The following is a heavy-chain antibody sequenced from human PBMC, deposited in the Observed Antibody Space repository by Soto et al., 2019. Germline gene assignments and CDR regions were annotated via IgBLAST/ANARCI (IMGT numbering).Heavy chain of an antibody. CDR2: LSYDEIDK. J-gene: IGHJ6*04. CDR1: GYTFTSHA. V-gene: IGHV3-30*18. D-gene: IGHD2-2*01. CDR3: AKDRGYQLPDIYVYYSLYV. Sequence: QGQLVESGGGVVHPGRSLRLSCAASGYTFTSHAMHWVRQTPGKGLEWVAALSYDEIDKKYASCVKCLFTVSRDNVKNTLSLQMNSLRPEDTDVYYCAKDRGYQLPDIYVYYSLYVWGEGTTGTVAS.